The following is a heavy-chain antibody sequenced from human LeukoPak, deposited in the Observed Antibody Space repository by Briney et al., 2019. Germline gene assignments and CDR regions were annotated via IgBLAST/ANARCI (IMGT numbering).Heavy chain of an antibody. CDR1: GYTFTSYG. J-gene: IGHJ4*02. CDR3: ARVVCGGDCYHFDY. CDR2: IIPIFGTA. D-gene: IGHD2-21*01. V-gene: IGHV1-69*13. Sequence: SVKVSCKASGYTFTSYGISWVRQAPGQGLEWLGGIIPIFGTANYAQKFQGRVTITADESTSTAYMELSSLRSEDTAVYYCARVVCGGDCYHFDYWGQGTLVTVSS.